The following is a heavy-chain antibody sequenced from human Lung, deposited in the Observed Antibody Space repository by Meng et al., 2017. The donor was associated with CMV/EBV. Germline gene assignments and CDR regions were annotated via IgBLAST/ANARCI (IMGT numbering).Heavy chain of an antibody. Sequence: EVQLXXXXXGRVXPXXXLRLSCAASGFAFCGYWMHWVRQAPGKGLVWVSRINEDGRTTDYADSVKGRFTISRDNAENTLYLQMNSLRPEDTAVYYCGRDLSGASDYWGQGTLVTVSS. CDR3: GRDLSGASDY. D-gene: IGHD7-27*01. V-gene: IGHV3-74*01. CDR1: GFAFCGYW. J-gene: IGHJ4*02. CDR2: INEDGRTT.